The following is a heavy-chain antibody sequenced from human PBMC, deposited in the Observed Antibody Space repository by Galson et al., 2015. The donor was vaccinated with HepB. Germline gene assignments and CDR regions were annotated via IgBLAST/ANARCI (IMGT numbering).Heavy chain of an antibody. D-gene: IGHD3-10*01. J-gene: IGHJ4*02. CDR2: IDPSDSYT. V-gene: IGHV5-10-1*01. Sequence: QSGAEVKKTGESLRISCKGSGYSFTSYWISWVRQMPGKGLEWMGRIDPSDSYTNYSPSFQGHVTISADKSISTAYLQWSSLKASDTSMYYCSRCSTMVRGVIIDPSLYYCGQGTLVTVSS. CDR1: GYSFTSYW. CDR3: SRCSTMVRGVIIDPSLYY.